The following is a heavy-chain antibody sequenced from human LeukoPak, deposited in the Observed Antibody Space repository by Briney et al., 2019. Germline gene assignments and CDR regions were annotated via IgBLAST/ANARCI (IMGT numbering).Heavy chain of an antibody. CDR3: ARVPMIVVVDYYYYYGMDV. Sequence: GASVKVSCKASGYTFTGYYMHWVRQAPGQGLEWMGWISAYNGNTNYAQKLQGRVTMTTDTSTSTAYMELRSLRSDDTAVYYCARVPMIVVVDYYYYYGMDVWGQGTTVTVSS. CDR2: ISAYNGNT. D-gene: IGHD3-22*01. J-gene: IGHJ6*02. V-gene: IGHV1-18*04. CDR1: GYTFTGYY.